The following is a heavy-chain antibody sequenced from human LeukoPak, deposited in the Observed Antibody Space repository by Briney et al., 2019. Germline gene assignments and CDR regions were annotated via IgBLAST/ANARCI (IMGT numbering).Heavy chain of an antibody. CDR1: GFTSSSYW. J-gene: IGHJ4*02. V-gene: IGHV3-7*01. D-gene: IGHD3-16*01. Sequence: GGSLRLPCAASGFTSSSYWMSWVRQAPGKGLEWVANINQDGSERYCVDSVKGRFAISRDNAESSLYLQMNNLRAEDTAVYYCARDRARFLYWGQGTLVTVSS. CDR2: INQDGSER. CDR3: ARDRARFLY.